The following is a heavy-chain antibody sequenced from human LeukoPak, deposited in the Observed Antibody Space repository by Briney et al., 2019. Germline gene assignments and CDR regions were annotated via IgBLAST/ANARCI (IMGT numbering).Heavy chain of an antibody. CDR2: INSDGSST. V-gene: IGHV3-74*01. D-gene: IGHD3-10*01. CDR1: GFTFSIYW. J-gene: IGHJ4*02. Sequence: PGGSLRLSCAASGFTFSIYWMHWVRQAPGKGLVWVSRINSDGSSTAYVDSAKGRFTISRDNAKNTLYLQMNSLRAEDTAVYYCARPNYYGSGTYYPDYWGQGTLVTVSS. CDR3: ARPNYYGSGTYYPDY.